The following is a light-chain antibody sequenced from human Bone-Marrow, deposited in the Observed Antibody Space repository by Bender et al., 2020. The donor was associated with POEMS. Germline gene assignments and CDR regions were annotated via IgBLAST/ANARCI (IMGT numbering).Light chain of an antibody. CDR2: RDS. Sequence: SSELTQAPSVSVSPGQTARIICSGDALPNQYTSWFQQKPGQAPVVLIYRDSERPSGIPERFSGSISGTTVTLTISGVQAQDEADYYCQSADISGTSVVFGEGTKLTVL. V-gene: IGLV3-25*03. CDR1: ALPNQY. J-gene: IGLJ2*01. CDR3: QSADISGTSVV.